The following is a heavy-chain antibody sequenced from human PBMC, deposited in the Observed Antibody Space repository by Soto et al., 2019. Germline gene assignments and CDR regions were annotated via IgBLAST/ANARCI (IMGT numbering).Heavy chain of an antibody. CDR1: GYDFTSYG. D-gene: IGHD2-21*01. CDR2: ISAYNGKR. J-gene: IGHJ3*02. V-gene: IGHV1-18*01. CDR3: ARGRIVASIHDAFEI. Sequence: QGQLLQSGDEVKKPGASVRVSCRASGYDFTSYGISWVRQAPGQGLEWVSWISAYNGKRDPAQKFQGRVTMTLDTSTDTAHMELGGLTSADTAVYYCARGRIVASIHDAFEIWGQGTMVAVSS.